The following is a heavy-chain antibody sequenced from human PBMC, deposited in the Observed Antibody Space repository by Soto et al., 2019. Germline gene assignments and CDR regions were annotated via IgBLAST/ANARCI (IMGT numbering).Heavy chain of an antibody. V-gene: IGHV3-23*01. D-gene: IGHD1-7*01. CDR3: AKNQERELPRVIDF. CDR2: MSGSSSTT. J-gene: IGHJ4*02. CDR1: GLTFSNYA. Sequence: EVRLLESGGGLVKPGGSLRLSGATSGLTFSNYAMSWVRQAPGGGLEWVSSMSGSSSTTYYADSVKGRFTISRDRSKNTPYLQMSSLRAEDTALYYCAKNQERELPRVIDFWGQGTLVTVSS.